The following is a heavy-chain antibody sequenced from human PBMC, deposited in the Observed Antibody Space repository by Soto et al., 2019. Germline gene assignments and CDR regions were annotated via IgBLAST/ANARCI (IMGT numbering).Heavy chain of an antibody. D-gene: IGHD2-21*02. CDR2: INHSGST. V-gene: IGHV4-34*01. CDR1: GGSFSGYY. Sequence: SETLSLTCAVYGGSFSGYYWSWIRQPPGKGLEWIGEINHSGSTNYNPSLKSRVTISVDTSKNQFSLKLSSVTAADTAVYYCARSPSRAYCGGDCYVNYWGQGTLVTVSS. CDR3: ARSPSRAYCGGDCYVNY. J-gene: IGHJ4*02.